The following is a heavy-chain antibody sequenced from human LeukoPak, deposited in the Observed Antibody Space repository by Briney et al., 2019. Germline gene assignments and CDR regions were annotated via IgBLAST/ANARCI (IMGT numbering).Heavy chain of an antibody. CDR1: GFTFSSYS. CDR2: ISGSSTYI. Sequence: GGSLRLSCAASGFTFSSYSMNWVRQAPGKGLEWVSSISGSSTYIYYADSVKGRFTISRDNAKNSLYLQMNSLRAEDTAVYYCARDKRGYDFPTHYYYYMDVWGKGTTVTISS. D-gene: IGHD5-12*01. CDR3: ARDKRGYDFPTHYYYYMDV. J-gene: IGHJ6*03. V-gene: IGHV3-21*01.